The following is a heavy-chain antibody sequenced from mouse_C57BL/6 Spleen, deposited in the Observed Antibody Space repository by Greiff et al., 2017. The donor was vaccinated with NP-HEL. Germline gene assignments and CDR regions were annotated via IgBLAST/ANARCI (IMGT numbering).Heavy chain of an antibody. CDR1: GFSLTSYG. Sequence: VKLEESGPGLVQPSQSLSITCTVSGFSLTSYGVHWVRQSPGKGLEWLGVIWRGGSTDYNAAFMSRLSITKDNSKSQVFFKMNSLQADDTAIYYCAKEDGGNYDAMDYWGQGTSVTVSS. CDR2: IWRGGST. V-gene: IGHV2-5*01. J-gene: IGHJ4*01. D-gene: IGHD1-1*02. CDR3: AKEDGGNYDAMDY.